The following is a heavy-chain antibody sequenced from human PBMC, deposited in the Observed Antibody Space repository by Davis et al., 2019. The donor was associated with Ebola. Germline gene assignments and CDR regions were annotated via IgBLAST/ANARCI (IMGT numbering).Heavy chain of an antibody. CDR1: GGSISSYY. Sequence: SETLSLTCTVSGGSISSYYWSWIRQPPGKGLEWIGEINHSGSTNYNPSLKSRVTISVDTSKNQFSLKLSSVTAADTAVYYCARGRPYYYGSGSYYPYWGQGTLVTVSS. CDR3: ARGRPYYYGSGSYYPY. CDR2: INHSGST. J-gene: IGHJ4*02. V-gene: IGHV4-34*01. D-gene: IGHD3-10*01.